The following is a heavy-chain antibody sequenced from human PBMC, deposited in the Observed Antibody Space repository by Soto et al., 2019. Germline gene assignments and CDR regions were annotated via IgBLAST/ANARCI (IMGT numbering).Heavy chain of an antibody. CDR2: KHTSGTT. CDR1: GGSISGYY. V-gene: IGHV4-4*07. CDR3: ARGGEFYVLDV. Sequence: QVQLQESGPGLVKPSETLSLTCTVSGGSISGYYWTWIRQPAGKGLEWIGRKHTSGTTNYNPSLKSRVTMSIDTSTNQFSLNLSSVTAADTAVYYCARGGEFYVLDVWGQGITVAVSS. J-gene: IGHJ6*02. D-gene: IGHD3-16*01.